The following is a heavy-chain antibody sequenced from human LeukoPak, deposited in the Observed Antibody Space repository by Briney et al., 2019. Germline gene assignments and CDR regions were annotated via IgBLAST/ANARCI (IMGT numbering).Heavy chain of an antibody. D-gene: IGHD2-15*01. V-gene: IGHV3-30-3*01. CDR3: ARDRGPYCSGGSCSAPDSKYYYYYYGMDV. J-gene: IGHJ6*02. CDR2: ISYDGGNK. CDR1: GFTFSSYA. Sequence: PGGSLRLSCAASGFTFSSYAMHWVRQAPGKGLEWVAVISYDGGNKYYADSVKGRFTISRDNSKNTLYLQMNSLRAEDTAVYYCARDRGPYCSGGSCSAPDSKYYYYYYGMDVWGQGTTVTVSS.